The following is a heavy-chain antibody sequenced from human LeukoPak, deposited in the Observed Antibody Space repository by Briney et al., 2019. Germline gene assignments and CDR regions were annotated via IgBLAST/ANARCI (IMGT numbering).Heavy chain of an antibody. CDR2: INHSGST. CDR1: GGSFSGYY. V-gene: IGHV4-34*01. CDR3: ARVSSSWYEDWYFDL. Sequence: SETLSLTCAVYGGSFSGYYWSWIRQPPGKGLEWVGEINHSGSTNYNPSLKSRVTISVDTSKNQFSLKLSSVTAADTAVYYCARVSSSWYEDWYFDLWGRGTLVSVSS. J-gene: IGHJ2*01. D-gene: IGHD6-13*01.